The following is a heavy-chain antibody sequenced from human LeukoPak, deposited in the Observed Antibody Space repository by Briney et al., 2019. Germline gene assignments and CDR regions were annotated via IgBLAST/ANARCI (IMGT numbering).Heavy chain of an antibody. D-gene: IGHD2-8*02. CDR2: IQSNGNPK. V-gene: IGHV3-33*01. Sequence: GRSLRLSCAASGFSFSNNGIHWVRQAPGKGLEWVAFIQSNGNPKYYADSVRGRFTISRDNSKKTCYLQMYSLRVEDTAVYYCAREASTEIIGGMDVRGQGTTVTVTS. CDR3: AREASTEIIGGMDV. CDR1: GFSFSNNG. J-gene: IGHJ6*02.